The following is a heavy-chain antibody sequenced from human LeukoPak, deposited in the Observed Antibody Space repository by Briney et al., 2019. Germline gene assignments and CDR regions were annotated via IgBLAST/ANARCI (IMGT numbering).Heavy chain of an antibody. CDR2: IIPIFGTA. J-gene: IGHJ4*02. D-gene: IGHD2/OR15-2a*01. CDR1: GGTFSSYA. V-gene: IGHV1-69*05. Sequence: SVTVSCKASGGTFSSYAISWVRQAPGQGLEWMGGIIPIFGTANYAQKFQGRVTITTDESTSTAYMELSSLRSEDTAVYYCAGTTFQKDYYFDYWGQGTLVTVSS. CDR3: AGTTFQKDYYFDY.